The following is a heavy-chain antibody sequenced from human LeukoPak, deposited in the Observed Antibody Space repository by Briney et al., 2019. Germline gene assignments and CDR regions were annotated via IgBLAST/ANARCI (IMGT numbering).Heavy chain of an antibody. CDR2: INPADFDT. V-gene: IGHV5-51*01. Sequence: GESLKISCKVSGYSLTSYWIGWARQMPGQGLEWIGIINPADFDTQYTPPFHGRVTISVDKSITTAYLRWNRLEASDTAIYYCTTTGYSSHWEYYWGQGTLVTVSS. CDR3: TTTGYSSHWEYY. CDR1: GYSLTSYW. J-gene: IGHJ4*02. D-gene: IGHD6-19*01.